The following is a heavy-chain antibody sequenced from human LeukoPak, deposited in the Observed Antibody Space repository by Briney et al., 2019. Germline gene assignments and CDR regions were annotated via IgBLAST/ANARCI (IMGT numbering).Heavy chain of an antibody. D-gene: IGHD3-22*01. CDR2: IYPGDSDT. Sequence: GESLKISCKGSGYSFTTYWIAWVRQMPGKGLEWMGIIYPGDSDTRYSPSFQGQVTISADKSISTAYLQWSSLKASDTAMYYCARGEDSSGNYRDNWFDPWGQGTLVTVSA. V-gene: IGHV5-51*01. CDR3: ARGEDSSGNYRDNWFDP. J-gene: IGHJ5*02. CDR1: GYSFTTYW.